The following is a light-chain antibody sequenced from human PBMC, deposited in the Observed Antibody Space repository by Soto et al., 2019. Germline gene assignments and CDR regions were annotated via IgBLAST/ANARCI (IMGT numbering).Light chain of an antibody. CDR3: TSYAGTTYV. Sequence: QSVLPQPPSASGSPGQSVTISCTGTSSNVGGYNYVSWYQQHPGKAPKLMISEVSKRPSGVPDRFSGSKSGNTASLTVSGLQAEDEADYYCTSYAGTTYVLGTGTKVTVL. CDR1: SSNVGGYNY. CDR2: EVS. V-gene: IGLV2-8*01. J-gene: IGLJ1*01.